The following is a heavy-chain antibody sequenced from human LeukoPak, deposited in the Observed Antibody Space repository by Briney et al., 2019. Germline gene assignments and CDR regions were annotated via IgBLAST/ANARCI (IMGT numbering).Heavy chain of an antibody. J-gene: IGHJ3*02. V-gene: IGHV3-9*01. CDR1: GFTFDDYA. D-gene: IGHD6-19*01. CDR3: AGSGWYFHDAFDI. CDR2: ISWNSGSI. Sequence: QPGRSLRLSCAASGFTFDDYAMHWVRQAPWKGLEWVSGISWNSGSIGYADSVKGRFTISRDNAKNSLYLQMNSLRAEDTALYYCAGSGWYFHDAFDIWGQGTMVTVSS.